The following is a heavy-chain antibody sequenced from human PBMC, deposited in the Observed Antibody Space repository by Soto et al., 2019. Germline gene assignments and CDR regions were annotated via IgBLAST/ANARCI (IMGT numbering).Heavy chain of an antibody. CDR2: VYQGGST. V-gene: IGHV4-38-2*01. CDR1: GYSIRSGYY. J-gene: IGHJ6*01. D-gene: IGHD2-21*01. CDR3: ARDRGRYCYY. Sequence: SGTLSLTCAVSGYSIRSGYYWGWIRQPPGQGLEWIGSVYQGGSTYYNPSLKSRVTISVDTSKNQFSLKLSSVTAADTAVYYCARDRGRYCYY.